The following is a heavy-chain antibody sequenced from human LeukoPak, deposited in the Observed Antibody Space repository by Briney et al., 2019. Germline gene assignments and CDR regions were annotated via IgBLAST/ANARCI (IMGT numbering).Heavy chain of an antibody. CDR1: GLTFSSYA. D-gene: IGHD2-2*01. J-gene: IGHJ4*02. CDR3: AKVALVVPAAMGDY. CDR2: ISGSGGST. V-gene: IGHV3-23*01. Sequence: GGSLRLSCAASGLTFSSYAMSWVRQAPGKGLEWVSAISGSGGSTYYADSVKGRFTISRDNSKNTLYLQMNSLRAEDTAVYYCAKVALVVPAAMGDYWGQGTLVTVSS.